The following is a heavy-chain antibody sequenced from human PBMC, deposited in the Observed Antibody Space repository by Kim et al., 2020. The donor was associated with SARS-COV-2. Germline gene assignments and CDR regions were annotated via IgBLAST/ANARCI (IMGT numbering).Heavy chain of an antibody. D-gene: IGHD6-13*01. CDR1: GYTFTSYY. CDR2: INPSGGST. Sequence: ASVKVSCKASGYTFTSYYMHWVRQAPGQGLEWMGIINPSGGSTSYAQKFQGRVTMTRDTSTSTVYMELSSLRSEDTAVYYCARDPAPGGYKAAAGIRADSEYYFDYWGQGTLVTVSS. J-gene: IGHJ4*02. CDR3: ARDPAPGGYKAAAGIRADSEYYFDY. V-gene: IGHV1-46*01.